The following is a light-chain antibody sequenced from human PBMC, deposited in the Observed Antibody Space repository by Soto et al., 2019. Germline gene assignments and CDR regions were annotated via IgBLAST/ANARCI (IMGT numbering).Light chain of an antibody. CDR2: DAS. CDR1: QSISNW. J-gene: IGKJ1*01. Sequence: IQMTQSPSTLSASVGDRVTITCRASQSISNWLAWYQQKQGKAPKLLIYDASSLESGVPPRFSGSGSGTEFTLTISSLQPDDFATYYCQQYDSFSVTFGQGTKVDIK. V-gene: IGKV1-5*01. CDR3: QQYDSFSVT.